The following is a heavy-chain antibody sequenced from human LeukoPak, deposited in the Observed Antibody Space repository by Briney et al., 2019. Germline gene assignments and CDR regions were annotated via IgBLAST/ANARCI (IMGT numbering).Heavy chain of an antibody. Sequence: PGGSLRLSCAASGFTFSSYSMNWVRQAPGKGLEWVSYISSSSSTIYYADSVKSRFTISRDNAKNSLYLQMNSLRAEDTAVYYCARVYCSSTSCWEAFDIWGQGTMVTVSS. D-gene: IGHD2-2*01. V-gene: IGHV3-48*04. CDR3: ARVYCSSTSCWEAFDI. CDR1: GFTFSSYS. CDR2: ISSSSSTI. J-gene: IGHJ3*02.